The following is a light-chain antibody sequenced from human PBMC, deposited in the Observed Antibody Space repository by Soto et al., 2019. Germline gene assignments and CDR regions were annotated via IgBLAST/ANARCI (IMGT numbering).Light chain of an antibody. CDR1: QGISTY. CDR3: QQYYTFPWT. V-gene: IGKV1D-8*01. Sequence: VIWMAQSPSLLSASTGDKVTISCRVSQGISTYLAWYQQKPGKAPELLIYGASTLQSGVPSRFSGSGSGTDFTLTISRLQSEDFATYYCQQYYTFPWTFGQGTEVEI. J-gene: IGKJ1*01. CDR2: GAS.